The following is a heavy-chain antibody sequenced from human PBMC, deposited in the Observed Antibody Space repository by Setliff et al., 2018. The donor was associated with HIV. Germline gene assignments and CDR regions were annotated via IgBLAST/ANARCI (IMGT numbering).Heavy chain of an antibody. J-gene: IGHJ6*02. Sequence: LSLSCAASGFTFSSYGMHWVRQAPGKGLEWVAFIRYDGSNKYYADSVKGRFTISRDNSKNTLYLQMNSLRAEDTAVYYCAKEGSAGSYYYGMDVWGQGTTVTV. CDR1: GFTFSSYG. D-gene: IGHD6-19*01. V-gene: IGHV3-30*02. CDR2: IRYDGSNK. CDR3: AKEGSAGSYYYGMDV.